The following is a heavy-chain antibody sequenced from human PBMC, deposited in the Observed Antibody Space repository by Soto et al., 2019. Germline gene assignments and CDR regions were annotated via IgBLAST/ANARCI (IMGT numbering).Heavy chain of an antibody. D-gene: IGHD6-13*01. V-gene: IGHV5-51*01. J-gene: IGHJ6*02. CDR2: IYPGDSDT. CDR1: GYSFTSYW. Sequence: GESVKISCRGSGYSFTSYWIGWVGQMPGKGLEWMGIIYPGDSDTRYSPSFQGQVTISADKSISTAYLQWSSLKASDTAMYYCARTSAAGKYYYGMDVWGQGTTVTVSS. CDR3: ARTSAAGKYYYGMDV.